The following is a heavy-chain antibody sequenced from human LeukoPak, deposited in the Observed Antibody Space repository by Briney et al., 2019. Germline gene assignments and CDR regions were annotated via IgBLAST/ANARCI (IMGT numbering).Heavy chain of an antibody. V-gene: IGHV4-38-2*02. D-gene: IGHD1-14*01. Sequence: SETLSLTCTVSGYSISSGYYWGWIRQPPGKGLEWIGEINHSGSTNYNPSLKSRVTISVDTSKNQFSLKLSSVTAADTAVYYCARGTTNDYWGQGTLVTVSS. J-gene: IGHJ4*02. CDR1: GYSISSGYY. CDR3: ARGTTNDY. CDR2: INHSGST.